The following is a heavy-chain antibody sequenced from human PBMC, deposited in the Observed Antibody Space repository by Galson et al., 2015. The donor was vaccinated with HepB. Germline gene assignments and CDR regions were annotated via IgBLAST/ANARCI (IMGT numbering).Heavy chain of an antibody. Sequence: FTSSSINWVRQAPGKGLEWVSAVRGSGTGTFYADSVRGRFTISRDDSKNTVTLQLNNLRVEDTAIYYCAKDSGFGGEDYWGQGILVTVSS. J-gene: IGHJ4*02. CDR1: FTSSS. V-gene: IGHV3-23*01. CDR3: AKDSGFGGEDY. D-gene: IGHD3-16*01. CDR2: VRGSGTGT.